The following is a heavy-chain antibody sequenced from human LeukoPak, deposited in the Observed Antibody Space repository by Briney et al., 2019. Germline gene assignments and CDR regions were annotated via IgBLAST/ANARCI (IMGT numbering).Heavy chain of an antibody. Sequence: GASVKVSCKASGYTFDNYGISWVRQAPGQGLEWMGWISGYNRNTKYAQRLQGRVIMTTDTSTSTVYMELRSLRSDDTAIYYCARDGLRSEWSYFDYWGQGTLVTAFS. D-gene: IGHD3-3*01. J-gene: IGHJ4*02. CDR2: ISGYNRNT. CDR3: ARDGLRSEWSYFDY. CDR1: GYTFDNYG. V-gene: IGHV1-18*01.